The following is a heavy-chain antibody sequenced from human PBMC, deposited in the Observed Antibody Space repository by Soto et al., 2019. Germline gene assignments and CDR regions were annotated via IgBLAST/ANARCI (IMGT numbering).Heavy chain of an antibody. CDR1: GGTFGSYA. V-gene: IGHV1-69*11. CDR2: IIPIPGTA. CDR3: ARSQGSSTSLEIYYYYYYGMDV. J-gene: IGHJ6*02. D-gene: IGHD2-2*01. Sequence: SVKVSSNASGGTFGSYAISWVRQAPGQGLEWMRKIIPIPGTANYAQKFQGRVTIAADEPTSTGYMEPSSLRSEDTAVYYCARSQGSSTSLEIYYYYYYGMDVWGQGTTVTVSS.